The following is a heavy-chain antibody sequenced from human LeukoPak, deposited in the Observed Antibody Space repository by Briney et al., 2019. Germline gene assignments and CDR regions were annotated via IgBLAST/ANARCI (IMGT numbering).Heavy chain of an antibody. V-gene: IGHV1-18*01. CDR1: GYTFTSYG. CDR3: ARGGPFPSGSSSREYYLEY. D-gene: IGHD6-6*01. CDR2: RSIYNGNT. J-gene: IGHJ4*02. Sequence: GASVKVSCKASGYTFTSYGISWVRQAPGQGLEWMGWRSIYNGNTDYKLQGRVTMTTDTSTSTAYMEVRSLRSDDTAVYYCARGGPFPSGSSSREYYLEYWGQGTLVTVSS.